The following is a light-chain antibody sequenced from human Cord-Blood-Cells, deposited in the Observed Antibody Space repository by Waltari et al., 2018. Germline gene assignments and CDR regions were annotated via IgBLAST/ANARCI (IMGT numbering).Light chain of an antibody. Sequence: FMLTQPHSVSDSPGKTVTISCTRSSGSIASNYVQWYQQRPGSAPTTVIYEDNQRPSGVPDRFSGSIDSSSNSASLTISGLKTEDEADYYCQSYDSSNLVFGGGTKLTVL. J-gene: IGLJ3*02. CDR2: EDN. V-gene: IGLV6-57*03. CDR3: QSYDSSNLV. CDR1: SGSIASNY.